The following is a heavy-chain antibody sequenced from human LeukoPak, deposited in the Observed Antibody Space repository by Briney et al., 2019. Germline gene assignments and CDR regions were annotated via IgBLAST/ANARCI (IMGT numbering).Heavy chain of an antibody. CDR3: ARDRGGWPDY. J-gene: IGHJ4*02. V-gene: IGHV3-30*04. D-gene: IGHD6-19*01. CDR1: GFTFSSYA. Sequence: PGGSLRLSCAASGFTFSSYAMHWVRQAPGKGLEWVAVISYDGSNKYYADSVKGRFTISRDNAKNSLYLQLNSLRPEDTGLYYCARDRGGWPDYWGQGTLVTVSS. CDR2: ISYDGSNK.